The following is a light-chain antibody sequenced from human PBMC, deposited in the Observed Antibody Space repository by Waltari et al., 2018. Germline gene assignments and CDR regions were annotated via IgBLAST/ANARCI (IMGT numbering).Light chain of an antibody. CDR2: DDN. V-gene: IGLV3-10*01. CDR1: ALPKKY. J-gene: IGLJ2*01. Sequence: SYELTQPPSVSVSPGQTARITCPGDALPKKYAFWYQQKSGQAPGLSIYDDNKRPSGIPETISGPSSGTLSTLTIGGAQVEDEAYYYCYSTYSTCHHVVFGGGTKLTVL. CDR3: YSTYSTCHHVV.